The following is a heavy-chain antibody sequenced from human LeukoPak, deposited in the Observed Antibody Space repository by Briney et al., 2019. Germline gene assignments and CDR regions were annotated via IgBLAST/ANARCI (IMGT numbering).Heavy chain of an antibody. CDR3: AKDRHHRNYYGSGSYGDY. V-gene: IGHV3-23*01. Sequence: GGSLKLSCAASGFTFSSYAMSWVRQAPGKGLEWVSAISGSGGSTYYADSVKGRFTISRDNSKNTLYLQMNSLRAEDTAVYYCAKDRHHRNYYGSGSYGDYWGQGTLVTVSS. J-gene: IGHJ4*02. CDR1: GFTFSSYA. CDR2: ISGSGGST. D-gene: IGHD3-10*01.